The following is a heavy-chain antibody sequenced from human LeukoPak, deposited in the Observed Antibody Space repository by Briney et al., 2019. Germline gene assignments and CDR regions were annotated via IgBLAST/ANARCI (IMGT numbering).Heavy chain of an antibody. V-gene: IGHV1-46*01. CDR2: IYPRDGST. J-gene: IGHJ4*02. CDR3: ARDQEGFDD. CDR1: GYTFTSNY. Sequence: ASVKVSCKASGYTFTSNYIHWVRQAPGQGLEWMGMIYPRDGSTSYAQKFQGRVTVTRDTSTSTVHMELSGLRSEDTAVYYCARDQEGFDDWGQGTLVTVSS.